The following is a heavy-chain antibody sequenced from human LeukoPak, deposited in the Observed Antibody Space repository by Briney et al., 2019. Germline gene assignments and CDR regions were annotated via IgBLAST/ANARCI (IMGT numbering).Heavy chain of an antibody. CDR3: ARGPYYDFWSGPARGNWFDP. CDR1: GGSISSSSYY. Sequence: PSETLSLTCTVSGGSISSSSYYWGWIRQPPGKGLEWIGSIYYSGSTYYNPSLKSRVTISVDTSKNQFSLKLSSVTAADTAVYYCARGPYYDFWSGPARGNWFDPWGQGTLVTVSS. CDR2: IYYSGST. V-gene: IGHV4-39*01. D-gene: IGHD3-3*01. J-gene: IGHJ5*02.